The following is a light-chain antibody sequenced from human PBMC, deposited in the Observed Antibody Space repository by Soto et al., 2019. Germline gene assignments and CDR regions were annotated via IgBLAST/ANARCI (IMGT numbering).Light chain of an antibody. J-gene: IGKJ5*01. Sequence: EIVMTQSPATLSVSPGERATLSCRASQSVSSDYLAWYQQKPGQAPRLLIYGASSRATGIPARFSGSGSGTDFTLTISRLEPEDFAVYYCQQYNNWPPITFGQGTRLEI. V-gene: IGKV3D-15*01. CDR3: QQYNNWPPIT. CDR2: GAS. CDR1: QSVSSD.